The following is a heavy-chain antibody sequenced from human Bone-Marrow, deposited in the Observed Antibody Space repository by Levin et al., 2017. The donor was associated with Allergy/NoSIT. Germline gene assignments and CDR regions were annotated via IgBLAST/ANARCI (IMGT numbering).Heavy chain of an antibody. J-gene: IGHJ4*01. V-gene: IGHV4-59*01. CDR1: GGSIITSC. Sequence: SETLSLTCTLSGGSIITSCWNWIRQSPGKGLEWIGYICYSGSTYYNPSLKSRVTIAGDTSGHQLSLRMTSVTAADTAVYYCAIIRRPRTHFDFWGRGTLVTVSS. D-gene: IGHD3-16*01. CDR2: ICYSGST. CDR3: AIIRRPRTHFDF.